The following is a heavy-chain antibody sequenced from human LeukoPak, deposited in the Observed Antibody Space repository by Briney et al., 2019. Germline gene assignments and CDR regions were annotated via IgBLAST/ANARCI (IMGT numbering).Heavy chain of an antibody. V-gene: IGHV6-1*01. CDR3: ARGWLQSGFDY. CDR1: GDSVSTNSVG. J-gene: IGHJ4*02. CDR2: TYYNSNGYN. Sequence: SQTLSLTCAISGDSVSTNSVGWNWIRQSPSRGLEWLGRTYYNSNGYNHYAVSVKSRIIINPNTAKNQFSLQLNSVTPEETAVYYCARGWLQSGFDYWGQGTLVTVSS. D-gene: IGHD5-24*01.